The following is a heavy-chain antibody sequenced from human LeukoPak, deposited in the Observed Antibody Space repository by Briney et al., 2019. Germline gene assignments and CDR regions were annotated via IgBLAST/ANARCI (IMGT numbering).Heavy chain of an antibody. Sequence: GGSLRLSCAASGFTFDDYAMHWVRQAPGKGLEWVSGISWNSGSIGYADSVKGRFTISRDNAKNSLYLQMNSLRAEDTALYYCAKDVRHSSGKFMTYYYYMDVWGKGTTVTVSS. D-gene: IGHD6-19*01. CDR3: AKDVRHSSGKFMTYYYYMDV. J-gene: IGHJ6*03. CDR2: ISWNSGSI. V-gene: IGHV3-9*01. CDR1: GFTFDDYA.